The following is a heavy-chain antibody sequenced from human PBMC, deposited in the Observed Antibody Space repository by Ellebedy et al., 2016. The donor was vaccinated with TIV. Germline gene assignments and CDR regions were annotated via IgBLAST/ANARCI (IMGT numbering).Heavy chain of an antibody. CDR3: ARVAGYSYTYGMDV. CDR2: INPSGGST. J-gene: IGHJ6*02. V-gene: IGHV1-46*01. CDR1: GYTFTSYG. Sequence: ASVKVSCKASGYTFTSYGISWVRQAPGQGLEWMGIINPSGGSTSYAQKFQGRVTMTRNTSISTAYMELSSLRSEDTAVYYCARVAGYSYTYGMDVWGQGTTVTVSS. D-gene: IGHD5-18*01.